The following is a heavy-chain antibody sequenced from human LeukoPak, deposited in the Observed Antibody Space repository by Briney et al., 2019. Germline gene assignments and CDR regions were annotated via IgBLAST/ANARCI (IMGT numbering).Heavy chain of an antibody. Sequence: GSLRLSCAASGFTFNNYGMHWVRQAPGKGLEWVAFIRYNGNNQYYADSVKGRFTISRDNSKNTLYLQMNSLRAEDTAVYYCAKAVLAGAFDIWGQGTMVTVSS. D-gene: IGHD2-8*01. CDR2: IRYNGNNQ. CDR3: AKAVLAGAFDI. V-gene: IGHV3-30*02. CDR1: GFTFNNYG. J-gene: IGHJ3*02.